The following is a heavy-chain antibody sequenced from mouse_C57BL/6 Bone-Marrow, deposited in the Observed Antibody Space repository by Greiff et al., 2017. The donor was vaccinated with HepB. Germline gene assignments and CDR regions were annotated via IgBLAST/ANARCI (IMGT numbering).Heavy chain of an antibody. CDR1: GYTFTSYT. CDR3: ARTGSNAYFDY. CDR2: INPSSGYT. D-gene: IGHD2-5*01. V-gene: IGHV1-4*01. J-gene: IGHJ2*01. Sequence: VKLVESGAELARPGASVKMSCKASGYTFTSYTMHWVKQRPGQGLEWIGYINPSSGYTKYNQKFKDKATLTADKSSSTAYMQLSSLTSEDSAVYYCARTGSNAYFDYWGQGTTLTVSS.